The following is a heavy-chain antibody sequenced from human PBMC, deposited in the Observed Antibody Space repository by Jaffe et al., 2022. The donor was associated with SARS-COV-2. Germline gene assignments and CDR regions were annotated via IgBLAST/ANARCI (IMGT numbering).Heavy chain of an antibody. Sequence: EVQLVESGGGLVQPGGSLRLSCAASGFTFSTYSMNWVRHAPGKGLEWVSYISSSSSIIYYADSVKGRFTISRDNAKNSLYLQMNSLRADDTAVYYCARGGLGDSSPIWGQGTMVTVSS. D-gene: IGHD2-21*02. CDR2: ISSSSSII. J-gene: IGHJ3*02. CDR3: ARGGLGDSSPI. CDR1: GFTFSTYS. V-gene: IGHV3-48*01.